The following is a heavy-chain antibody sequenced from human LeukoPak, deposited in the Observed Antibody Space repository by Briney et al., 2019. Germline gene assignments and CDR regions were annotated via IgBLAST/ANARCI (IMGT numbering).Heavy chain of an antibody. CDR2: IDSDETTI. V-gene: IGHV3-74*01. D-gene: IGHD2-2*01. CDR3: ARGLTLLGYCSGTSCLMNY. CDR1: GFTLSSYW. Sequence: GGSLRLSCAVSGFTLSSYWMHWVRQAPGKGLVWVSRIDSDETTIDYADSVKGRFTISRDNANNTLYLQMNSLRAEDAGVYYCARGLTLLGYCSGTSCLMNYWGQGTLVTVSS. J-gene: IGHJ4*02.